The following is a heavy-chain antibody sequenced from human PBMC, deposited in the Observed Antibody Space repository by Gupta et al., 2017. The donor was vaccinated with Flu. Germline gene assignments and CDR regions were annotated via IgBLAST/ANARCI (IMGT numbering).Heavy chain of an antibody. D-gene: IGHD6-25*01. CDR1: GYTFTSYD. CDR3: ARGRRLPRGAGADY. V-gene: IGHV1-8*01. J-gene: IGHJ4*02. CDR2: MNPNSGNT. Sequence: QVQLVQSGAEVKKPGASVKVSCKASGYTFTSYDINWVRQATGQGLEWMGWMNPNSGNTGYAQKIQGRVTMTRNTSISTAYMELSSLRSEDTAVYYCARGRRLPRGAGADYWGQGTLVTVSS.